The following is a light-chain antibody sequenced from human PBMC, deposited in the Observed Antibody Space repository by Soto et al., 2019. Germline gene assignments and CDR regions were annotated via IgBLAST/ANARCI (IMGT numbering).Light chain of an antibody. CDR2: DAS. V-gene: IGKV3-11*01. Sequence: EIVLTQSPATLSLSPGERATLSCRASQSVSSYLAWYQQKPGQAPRLLIYDASTRATGIPARFSGSGSGTDFTLTITSLEPEDFAVYYCQHRSNWPSTFGGGTKVEIK. CDR3: QHRSNWPST. J-gene: IGKJ4*01. CDR1: QSVSSY.